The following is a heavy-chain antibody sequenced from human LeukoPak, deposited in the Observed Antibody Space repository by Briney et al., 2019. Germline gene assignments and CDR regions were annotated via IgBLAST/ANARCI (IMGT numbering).Heavy chain of an antibody. D-gene: IGHD1-20*01. V-gene: IGHV3-23*01. J-gene: IGHJ4*02. Sequence: GGSLTLSCAASGFTITTYAMSWVRQAPGKGLECVSTISGSGVGAYYADSVKGRFTISRDNSNNTLYLQMNSLRAEDTAVYYCAKADNYDFDSWGQGTLVTVSS. CDR3: AKADNYDFDS. CDR2: ISGSGVGA. CDR1: GFTITTYA.